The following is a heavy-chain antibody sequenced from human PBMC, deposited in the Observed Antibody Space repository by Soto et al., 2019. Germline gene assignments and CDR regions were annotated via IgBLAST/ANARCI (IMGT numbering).Heavy chain of an antibody. V-gene: IGHV3-23*01. D-gene: IGHD3-22*01. J-gene: IGHJ4*02. Sequence: EVQLLESGGGLVQPGGSLRLSCAASGFTFSSYAMSWVRQAPGKGLEWVSAISGRGGSTYYADSAKGRFTISRDNSKNTLYMQMNSLRAEDTAAYYCAKVNYYDSSGYYYWWQWAYFDYWGQGTLVTVSS. CDR1: GFTFSSYA. CDR3: AKVNYYDSSGYYYWWQWAYFDY. CDR2: ISGRGGST.